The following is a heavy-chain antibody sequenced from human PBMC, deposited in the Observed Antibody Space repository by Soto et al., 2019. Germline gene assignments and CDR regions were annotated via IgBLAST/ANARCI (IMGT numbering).Heavy chain of an antibody. CDR2: INAYNGNT. D-gene: IGHD3-16*01. J-gene: IGHJ6*02. V-gene: IGHV1-18*01. CDR3: ARVDVYVTPSPQDV. CDR1: GYRFTSYG. Sequence: QVQLVQSGAEVKNPGASVKVSCKASGYRFTSYGIGWVRQAPGQGLEWMGWINAYNGNTNYAQNLQGRVTLTTDTSTSPAYMELRSLRSNDTAVYYCARVDVYVTPSPQDVWGQGTTVTVAS.